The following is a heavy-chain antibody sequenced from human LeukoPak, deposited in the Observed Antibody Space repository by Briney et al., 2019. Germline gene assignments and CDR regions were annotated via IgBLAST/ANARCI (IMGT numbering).Heavy chain of an antibody. V-gene: IGHV4-31*03. Sequence: PSETLSLTCTVSGGSISSGGYYWSWIRQHPGKGLEWIGYIYYSGSTYYNPSLKNRVTISVDTSKNQFSLKLSSVTAADTAVYYCARKNYYDSSGYLDYWGQGTLVTVSS. CDR2: IYYSGST. CDR3: ARKNYYDSSGYLDY. CDR1: GGSISSGGYY. D-gene: IGHD3-22*01. J-gene: IGHJ4*02.